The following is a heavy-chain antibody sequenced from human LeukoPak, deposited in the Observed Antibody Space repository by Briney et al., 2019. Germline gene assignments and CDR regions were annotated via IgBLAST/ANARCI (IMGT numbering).Heavy chain of an antibody. CDR3: AKAPRQWLPLGDWFDP. Sequence: GGSLRLSCAASGFTFSSYAMSWVRQAPGKGLEWVSAISGSGGSTYYADSVKGRFTISRDNSKNTLYLQMNSLRAEDTAVYYCAKAPRQWLPLGDWFDPWGQGTLVTVSS. J-gene: IGHJ5*02. CDR1: GFTFSSYA. V-gene: IGHV3-23*01. D-gene: IGHD6-19*01. CDR2: ISGSGGST.